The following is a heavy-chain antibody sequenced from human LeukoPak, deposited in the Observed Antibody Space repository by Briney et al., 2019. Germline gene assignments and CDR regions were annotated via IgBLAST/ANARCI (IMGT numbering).Heavy chain of an antibody. CDR3: AKDHDGYEM. V-gene: IGHV3-23*01. J-gene: IGHJ3*02. CDR1: GFSVSSNY. Sequence: GSLRLSCAASGFSVSSNYMSWVRQAPGKGLEWVSDVSGSGSRTYYADSVKGRFTISRDNSKNTLYLQMDSLRVDDSAVYYCAKDHDGYEMWGQGTMVTVSS. CDR2: VSGSGSRT.